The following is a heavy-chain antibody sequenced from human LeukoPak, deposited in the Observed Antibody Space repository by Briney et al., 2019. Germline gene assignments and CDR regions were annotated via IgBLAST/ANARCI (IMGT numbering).Heavy chain of an antibody. V-gene: IGHV1-69*05. D-gene: IGHD1-1*01. CDR1: GGTFSSYA. CDR3: ARAVPNWNDPSHYFDY. CDR2: IIPIFGTA. Sequence: SVKVSCKASGGTFSSYAISWVRQAPGQGLEWMGGIIPIFGTANYAQKFQGRVTITTDESTSTAYMELSSLRSEDTAVYYCARAVPNWNDPSHYFDYWGQGTLVTVSS. J-gene: IGHJ4*02.